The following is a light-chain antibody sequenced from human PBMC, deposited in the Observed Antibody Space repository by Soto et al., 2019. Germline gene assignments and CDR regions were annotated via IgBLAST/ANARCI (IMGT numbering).Light chain of an antibody. CDR1: QSVSSSY. Sequence: EIVLTQSPGTLSLSPVERATLSCMASQSVSSSYLAWYQQKPGQAPRLLIYGASSRATGTPDRFSGSGSGTDFTLTISRLEPEDFAVYYCQQYGSSREFGQGTKVDIK. CDR2: GAS. CDR3: QQYGSSRE. V-gene: IGKV3-20*01. J-gene: IGKJ1*01.